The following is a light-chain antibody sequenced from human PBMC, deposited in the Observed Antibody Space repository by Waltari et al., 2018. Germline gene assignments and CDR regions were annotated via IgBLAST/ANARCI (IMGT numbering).Light chain of an antibody. Sequence: EIVLTQSPATLSLSPGERATLSCRASQGVTTYLDWHQQNPGQAPRVLIYDASTRATGIPGRFSGSGSGTDFTLTISSLEPEDFAVYYCHQRSSWPWTFGQGTKVEI. CDR2: DAS. J-gene: IGKJ1*01. V-gene: IGKV3-11*01. CDR3: HQRSSWPWT. CDR1: QGVTTY.